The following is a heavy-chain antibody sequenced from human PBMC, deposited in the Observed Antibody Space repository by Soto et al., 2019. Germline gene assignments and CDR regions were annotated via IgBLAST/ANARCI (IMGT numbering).Heavy chain of an antibody. V-gene: IGHV1-69*13. Sequence: XSVKVSCKASGGTFSSYAISWVRQAPGQGLEWMGGIIPIFGTANYAQKFQGRVTITADESTSTAYMELSSLRSEDTAVYYCARVGERWLQRYYFDYWGQGTLVTGSS. CDR2: IIPIFGTA. CDR3: ARVGERWLQRYYFDY. CDR1: GGTFSSYA. D-gene: IGHD3-16*01. J-gene: IGHJ4*02.